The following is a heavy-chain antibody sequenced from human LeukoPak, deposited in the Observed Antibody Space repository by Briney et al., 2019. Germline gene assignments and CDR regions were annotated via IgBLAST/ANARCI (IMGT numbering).Heavy chain of an antibody. Sequence: SDTLSLTCSVSGGPISSYYWSWLRQPPAKELHWIGYIYYSWSTNYNPSLKRRVTISVDRSKNQFSLKLTAVTAPGTAVYYCARALNGGYRGYDLGTSFDYWGQGTLVTVSS. CDR1: GGPISSYY. D-gene: IGHD5-12*01. CDR2: IYYSWST. J-gene: IGHJ4*02. CDR3: ARALNGGYRGYDLGTSFDY. V-gene: IGHV4-59*12.